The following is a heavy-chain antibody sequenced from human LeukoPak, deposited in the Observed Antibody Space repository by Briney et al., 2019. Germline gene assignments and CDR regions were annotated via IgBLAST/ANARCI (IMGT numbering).Heavy chain of an antibody. Sequence: PSETLSLTCTVSGGSISSYYWSWIRQPPGKGLEWIGYIYYSGSTNYNPSLKSRVTISVDTSKNQFSLKLSSVTAADTAVYYCAREGYYDSSGYYYSRRARPFDYWGQGTLVTVSS. J-gene: IGHJ4*02. CDR3: AREGYYDSSGYYYSRRARPFDY. CDR1: GGSISSYY. D-gene: IGHD3-22*01. CDR2: IYYSGST. V-gene: IGHV4-59*01.